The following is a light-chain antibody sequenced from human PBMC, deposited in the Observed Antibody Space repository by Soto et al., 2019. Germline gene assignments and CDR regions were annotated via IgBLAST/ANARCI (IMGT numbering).Light chain of an antibody. V-gene: IGLV2-14*01. CDR3: SSFTSTTIYVI. J-gene: IGLJ2*01. Sequence: QSVLTQPASVSGSPGQSITISCSGTSRDVGGYNYVSWYQQHPGKAPKLMLYEVTNRPSGVSNRFSGSKSGNTASLTISGLQPEDEGDYYCSSFTSTTIYVIFGGGTKLTVL. CDR1: SRDVGGYNY. CDR2: EVT.